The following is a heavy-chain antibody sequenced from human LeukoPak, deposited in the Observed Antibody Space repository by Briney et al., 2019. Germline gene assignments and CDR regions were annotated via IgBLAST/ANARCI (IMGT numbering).Heavy chain of an antibody. CDR2: IRYDGTNK. CDR1: GFTFSTYG. Sequence: PGGSLRLSCAAPGFTFSTYGMHWVRQVPGKGLEWVAFIRYDGTNKYYADSVKGRFTISRDNSKNMLYLQMNSLRAEDTAVYYCARGFENSGWYLNWFDPWGQGTLVTVSS. V-gene: IGHV3-30*02. CDR3: ARGFENSGWYLNWFDP. D-gene: IGHD6-19*01. J-gene: IGHJ5*02.